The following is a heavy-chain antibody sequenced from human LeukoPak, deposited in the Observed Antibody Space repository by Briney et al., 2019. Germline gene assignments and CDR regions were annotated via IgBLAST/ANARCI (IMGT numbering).Heavy chain of an antibody. CDR1: GGSISSGSDY. CDR2: IFYSGST. V-gene: IGHV4-39*07. Sequence: PSETLSLTCTVSGGSISSGSDYWGWIRQPPGKGLEWIGNIFYSGSTYYNPSLKSRVTISVDTSKNQFSLKLSSVTAADTAVYYCARAAAAGIYYYYGMDVWGQGTTVTVSS. D-gene: IGHD6-13*01. CDR3: ARAAAAGIYYYYGMDV. J-gene: IGHJ6*02.